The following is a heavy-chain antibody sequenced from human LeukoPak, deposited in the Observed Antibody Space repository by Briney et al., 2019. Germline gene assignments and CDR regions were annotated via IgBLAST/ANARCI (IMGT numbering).Heavy chain of an antibody. CDR1: GFTFTSYA. V-gene: IGHV4-34*01. Sequence: GSLRLSCAASGFTFTSYAMSWIRQPPGKGLEWIGEINHSGSTNYNPSLKSRVTISVDTSKNQFSLKLSSVTAADTAVYYCARARSIAARPTLVGWFDPWGQGTLVTVSS. D-gene: IGHD6-6*01. CDR3: ARARSIAARPTLVGWFDP. CDR2: INHSGST. J-gene: IGHJ5*02.